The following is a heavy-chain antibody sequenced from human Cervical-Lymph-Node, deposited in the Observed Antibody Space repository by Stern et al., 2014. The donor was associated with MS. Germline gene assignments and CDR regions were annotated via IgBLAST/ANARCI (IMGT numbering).Heavy chain of an antibody. V-gene: IGHV3-53*01. CDR2: IYSGCGT. J-gene: IGHJ6*02. CDR3: SSDVGNYYYDKDV. Sequence: VQLVQSGGGLIQPGGSLRLSCAASGFTVSTNHVTWVRQAPGKGLECVSVIYSGCGTYYAYYVNGRFTISRDNSKNTVYLQMNSLRVEDTAVYYCSSDVGNYYYDKDVWGQGTTVTVSS. CDR1: GFTVSTNH.